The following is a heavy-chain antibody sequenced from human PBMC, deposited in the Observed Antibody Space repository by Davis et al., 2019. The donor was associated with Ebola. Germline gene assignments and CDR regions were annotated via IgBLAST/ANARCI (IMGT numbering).Heavy chain of an antibody. V-gene: IGHV1-2*02. Sequence: ASVKVSCKASGYTFTGYYMHWVRQAPGQGLEWMGWINPNSGGTNYAQKFQGRVTMTRDTSISTAYMELSRLRSDDTAVYYCAREREDQLLPYYYYYYMDVWGKGTTVTVSS. CDR3: AREREDQLLPYYYYYYMDV. CDR1: GYTFTGYY. J-gene: IGHJ6*03. CDR2: INPNSGGT. D-gene: IGHD2-2*01.